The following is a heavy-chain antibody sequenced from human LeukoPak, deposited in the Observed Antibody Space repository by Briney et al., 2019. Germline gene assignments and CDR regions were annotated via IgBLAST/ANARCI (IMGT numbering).Heavy chain of an antibody. CDR1: SYSISSGYY. Sequence: PSETLSLTCTVSSYSISSGYYWGWIRQPPGKGLEWLGDIYHSGSTYYNPSLKSRVIILVDTSKNQFSLKLSSVTAADTAVYYCARDQYYYDRSGYYAFDIWGQGTMVTVSS. CDR3: ARDQYYYDRSGYYAFDI. D-gene: IGHD3-22*01. CDR2: IYHSGST. V-gene: IGHV4-38-2*02. J-gene: IGHJ3*02.